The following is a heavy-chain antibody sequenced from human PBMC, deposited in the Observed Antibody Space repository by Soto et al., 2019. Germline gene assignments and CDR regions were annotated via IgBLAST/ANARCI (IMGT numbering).Heavy chain of an antibody. J-gene: IGHJ4*02. V-gene: IGHV4-34*01. Sequence: QVQLQQWGAGLLKPSETLSLTCAVYGGSFSGYYWSWIRQPPGKGLEWIGEINHSGSTNYNPSLNSRVTISVDTSKNQFSLKLSSVTAADTAVYYCARGLYYYDSSGYPLDYWGQGTLVTVSS. D-gene: IGHD3-22*01. CDR1: GGSFSGYY. CDR2: INHSGST. CDR3: ARGLYYYDSSGYPLDY.